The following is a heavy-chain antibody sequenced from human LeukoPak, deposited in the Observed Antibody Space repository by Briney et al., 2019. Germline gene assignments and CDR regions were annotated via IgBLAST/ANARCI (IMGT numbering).Heavy chain of an antibody. J-gene: IGHJ5*02. Sequence: ASVKVSCKASGYTFTSYDINWVRQATGQGLEWMGWMNPNSGNTGYAQKFQGRVTVTRNTSISTAYMELSSLRSEDTAVYYCARGGLGEDYGGNSGWLDPWGQGTLVTVSS. D-gene: IGHD4-23*01. CDR3: ARGGLGEDYGGNSGWLDP. CDR1: GYTFTSYD. CDR2: MNPNSGNT. V-gene: IGHV1-8*01.